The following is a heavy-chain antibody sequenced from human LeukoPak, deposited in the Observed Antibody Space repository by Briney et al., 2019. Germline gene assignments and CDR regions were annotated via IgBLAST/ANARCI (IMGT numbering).Heavy chain of an antibody. CDR3: ASSHGNNAFDL. Sequence: SETLSLTCAVSGGSISSGGYSWSWIRQPPGKGLEWIGYVYHSGSTYYNPSLKSRVTISVDRSKNQFSLKLSSVTAADTAVYYCASSHGNNAFDLWGQGTMVTVSS. J-gene: IGHJ3*01. CDR2: VYHSGST. V-gene: IGHV4-30-2*01. CDR1: GGSISSGGYS. D-gene: IGHD4-23*01.